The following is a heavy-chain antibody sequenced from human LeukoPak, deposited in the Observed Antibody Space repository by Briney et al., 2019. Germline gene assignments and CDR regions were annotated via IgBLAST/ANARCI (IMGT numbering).Heavy chain of an antibody. CDR2: IYSGGST. D-gene: IGHD6-19*01. CDR1: GFTFSSYW. CDR3: ARGTPSSSGWLYYGMDV. Sequence: GGSLRLSCAASGFTFSSYWMSWVRQAPGKGLEWVSVIYSGGSTYYADSVKGRFTISRDNSKNTLYLQMNSLRAEDTAVYYCARGTPSSSGWLYYGMDVWGQGTTVTVSS. J-gene: IGHJ6*02. V-gene: IGHV3-66*02.